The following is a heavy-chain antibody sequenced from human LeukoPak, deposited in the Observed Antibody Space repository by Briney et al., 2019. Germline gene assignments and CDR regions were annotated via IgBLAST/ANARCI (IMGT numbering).Heavy chain of an antibody. CDR1: GFTFSSYA. CDR3: AKDTAYYYGSGSFYFDY. Sequence: SGGSLRLSCAASGFTFSSYAMSWVRQAPGKGLEWVSAISGSGGSTYYADSVKGRFTISRDNSKNTLYLQMNSLRAEDTAVYYCAKDTAYYYGSGSFYFDYWGQGTLVTGSS. J-gene: IGHJ4*02. V-gene: IGHV3-23*01. D-gene: IGHD3-10*01. CDR2: ISGSGGST.